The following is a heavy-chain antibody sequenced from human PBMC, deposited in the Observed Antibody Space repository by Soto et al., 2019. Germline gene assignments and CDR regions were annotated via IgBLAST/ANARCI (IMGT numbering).Heavy chain of an antibody. CDR2: IYYTGST. CDR3: ARHVFGSEYFYGMDV. Sequence: PSETLSLTCIVSGDSISSYYWSWIRQPPGKGLEWIGYIYYTGSTTYNPSLSGRATISLDTSKTQFSLELSSVTAADTAVYYCARHVFGSEYFYGMDVWGQGTTVTVS. J-gene: IGHJ6*02. D-gene: IGHD3-10*01. V-gene: IGHV4-59*08. CDR1: GDSISSYY.